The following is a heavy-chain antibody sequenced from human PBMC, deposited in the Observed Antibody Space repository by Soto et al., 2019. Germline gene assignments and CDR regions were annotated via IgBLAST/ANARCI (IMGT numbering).Heavy chain of an antibody. Sequence: QVQLVQSGAEVKKPGASVKVSCKASGYTFTGYHIHWVRQAPGQGLEWMGLINPSGGSTRYAQKLQGRLTVTSDPFTTTVYMELSSLRSEDTAVYYCARDYYGSGNYGRPWGQGTLVTVSS. CDR1: GYTFTGYH. J-gene: IGHJ5*02. V-gene: IGHV1-46*04. D-gene: IGHD3-10*01. CDR2: INPSGGST. CDR3: ARDYYGSGNYGRP.